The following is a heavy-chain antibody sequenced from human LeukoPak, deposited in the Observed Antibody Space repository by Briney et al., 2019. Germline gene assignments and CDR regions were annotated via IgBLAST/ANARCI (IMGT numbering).Heavy chain of an antibody. CDR1: GFTFSSYG. V-gene: IGHV3-33*01. J-gene: IGHJ3*02. CDR2: IWYDGSNK. Sequence: GSLRLSCAASGFTFSSYGMHWVRQAPGKGLEWVAVIWYDGSNKYYADSVKGRFTISRDNSKNTLYLQMNSLRAEDTAVYYCARDGDYYGSGSYFPNDAFDIWGQGTMVTVSS. D-gene: IGHD3-10*01. CDR3: ARDGDYYGSGSYFPNDAFDI.